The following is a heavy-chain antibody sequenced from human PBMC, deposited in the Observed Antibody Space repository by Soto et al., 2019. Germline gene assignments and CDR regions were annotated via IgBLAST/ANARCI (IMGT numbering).Heavy chain of an antibody. J-gene: IGHJ6*02. D-gene: IGHD3-9*01. CDR2: IIPIFGTA. CDR1: GGTFSSYA. CDR3: ARSGDGLRYFDRDAVGYYYGMDV. V-gene: IGHV1-69*13. Sequence: GASVKVSCKASGGTFSSYAISWVRQAPGQGLEWMGGIIPIFGTANYAQKFQGRVTITADESTSTAYMELSSLRSEDTAVYYCARSGDGLRYFDRDAVGYYYGMDVWGQGTTVTVSS.